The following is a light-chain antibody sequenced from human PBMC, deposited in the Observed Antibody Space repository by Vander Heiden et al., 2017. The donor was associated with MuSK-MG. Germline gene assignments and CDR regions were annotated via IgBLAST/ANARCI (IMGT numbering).Light chain of an antibody. CDR2: GAS. CDR1: QSVRSN. V-gene: IGKV3-15*01. CDR3: QLDHDLRQT. Sequence: IMMTQSPATLSVSPGERATLSCRASQSVRSNLAWYQQKPGQAPRLLIYGASTSATGIPARFSGSGSGTEFTLTISSLQSEDFAIYYCQLDHDLRQTFGRGTKVEIK. J-gene: IGKJ1*01.